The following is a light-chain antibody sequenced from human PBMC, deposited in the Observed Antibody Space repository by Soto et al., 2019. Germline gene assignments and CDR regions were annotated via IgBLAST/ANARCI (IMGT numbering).Light chain of an antibody. V-gene: IGKV3-20*01. J-gene: IGKJ5*01. CDR2: GAS. CDR1: QSLSSSY. CDR3: QQYASSPLIT. Sequence: EFVLTQSPGALSLSPGERATLCCRASQSLSSSYLAWYQQKPGQAPRLLIYGASSRATGIPDRFSGSGSGTDFTLTITTLEPEDSAVYFCQQYASSPLITFGQGTRLEIK.